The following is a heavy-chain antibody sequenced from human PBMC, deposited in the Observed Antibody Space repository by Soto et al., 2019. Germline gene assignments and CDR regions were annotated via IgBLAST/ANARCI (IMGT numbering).Heavy chain of an antibody. J-gene: IGHJ4*02. CDR1: GGSVSSGSYY. V-gene: IGHV4-61*01. D-gene: IGHD3-22*01. Sequence: SETLSLTCTVSGGSVSSGSYYWSWIRQPPGKGLEWIGYIYYSGSTNYNPSLKSRVTISVDTSKNQFSLKLSSVTAADTAVYYCARDRRKWYYDSSGYLDYWGQGTLVTVSS. CDR3: ARDRRKWYYDSSGYLDY. CDR2: IYYSGST.